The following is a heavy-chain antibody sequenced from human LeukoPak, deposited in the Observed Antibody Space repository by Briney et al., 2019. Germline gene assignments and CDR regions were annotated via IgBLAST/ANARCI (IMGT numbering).Heavy chain of an antibody. CDR1: GFTFSSYS. J-gene: IGHJ4*02. CDR3: ARGRGSTSCCDFDY. D-gene: IGHD2-2*01. Sequence: GGSLRLSCAASGFTFSSYSMNWVRQTPGKGLEWVSSISSSSTYIYYADSVKGRFTISRDNAKNSLYLQMNSLRAEDTAVYYCARGRGSTSCCDFDYWGQGTLVTVSS. V-gene: IGHV3-21*01. CDR2: ISSSSTYI.